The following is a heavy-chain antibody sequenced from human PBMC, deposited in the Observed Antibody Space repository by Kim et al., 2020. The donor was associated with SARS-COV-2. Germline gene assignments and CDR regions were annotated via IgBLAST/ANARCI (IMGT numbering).Heavy chain of an antibody. CDR1: GFSVSNYW. D-gene: IGHD3-10*02. Sequence: GGSLRISCAASGFSVSNYWINWVRHAPGKGLVWVSRISSDGRYTHYADSVKGRFTLSRDNAENTLFLQMNSLRAEDTAVYYCARGMFSSGFDVWGQGTTVTVSS. CDR2: ISSDGRYT. V-gene: IGHV3-74*01. J-gene: IGHJ6*02. CDR3: ARGMFSSGFDV.